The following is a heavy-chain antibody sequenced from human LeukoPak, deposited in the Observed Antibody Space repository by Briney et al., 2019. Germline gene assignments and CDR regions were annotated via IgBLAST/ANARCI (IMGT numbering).Heavy chain of an antibody. CDR3: ARDRVYYYDSSGSGDAFDI. CDR1: GFTFSNYA. CDR2: ISDRGSST. J-gene: IGHJ3*02. V-gene: IGHV3-23*01. D-gene: IGHD3-22*01. Sequence: GASLRLSCAASGFTFSNYAMSWVRQSPGKGLEWVSTISDRGSSTYYADSVKGRLTISRDNSKNTLYLQMSSLRAEYTAVFYCARDRVYYYDSSGSGDAFDIWGQGTMVTVSS.